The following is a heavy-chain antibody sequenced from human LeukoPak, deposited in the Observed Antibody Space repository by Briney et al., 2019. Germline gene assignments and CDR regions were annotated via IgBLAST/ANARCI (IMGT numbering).Heavy chain of an antibody. J-gene: IGHJ4*02. V-gene: IGHV3-11*01. Sequence: GGSLRLSCAASGFIFSDYYMSWIRQVPGKGLEWVSYTSSSGGATYYAGFVKGRFTVSRDNAQNSLSLQMNSLRVEDTAVYYCAKDRYSSNSIFAITPFDYWGQGSLVTVSS. CDR3: AKDRYSSNSIFAITPFDY. CDR2: TSSSGGAT. D-gene: IGHD5-12*01. CDR1: GFIFSDYY.